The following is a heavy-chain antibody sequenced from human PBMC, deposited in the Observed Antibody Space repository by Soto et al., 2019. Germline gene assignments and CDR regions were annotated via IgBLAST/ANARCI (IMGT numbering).Heavy chain of an antibody. Sequence: GGSLRLSCAASGFNFITYSLSWVRQAPGKGLEWVASISSSAVYIDYADSVKGRFTISRDNANNSLYLQMNSLRAEDTATYYCVRDGLDYYDTARLYFDKWGQGTLVTAPQ. CDR2: ISSSAVYI. D-gene: IGHD3-22*01. J-gene: IGHJ4*02. V-gene: IGHV3-21*01. CDR3: VRDGLDYYDTARLYFDK. CDR1: GFNFITYS.